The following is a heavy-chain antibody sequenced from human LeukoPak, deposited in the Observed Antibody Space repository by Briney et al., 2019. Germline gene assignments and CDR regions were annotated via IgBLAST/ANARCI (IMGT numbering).Heavy chain of an antibody. D-gene: IGHD4-11*01. Sequence: PGVSLRLSCAASRFTFSVYWMSWVRQAPEKGVEWVANIKQDGSQKYYVDSVKGRFTIYRDNAKNALYLQMNSLRAEDTALYYCTTTSVDFWGQGTLVTVSS. V-gene: IGHV3-7*01. CDR1: RFTFSVYW. CDR2: IKQDGSQK. CDR3: TTTSVDF. J-gene: IGHJ4*02.